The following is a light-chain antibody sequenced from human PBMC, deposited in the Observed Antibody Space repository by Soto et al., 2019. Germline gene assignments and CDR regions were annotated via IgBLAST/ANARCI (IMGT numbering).Light chain of an antibody. CDR2: EVS. CDR3: CSYTSSSTPWV. Sequence: QSALTQPPSASVSPGQSVTISCTGTSSDVGGYNYVSWYQHHPGKAPRLMVYEVSKRPSGVPDRFSGSKSGNTASLTVSGLQAEDEADYYCCSYTSSSTPWVFGTGTKVTVL. CDR1: SSDVGGYNY. V-gene: IGLV2-8*01. J-gene: IGLJ1*01.